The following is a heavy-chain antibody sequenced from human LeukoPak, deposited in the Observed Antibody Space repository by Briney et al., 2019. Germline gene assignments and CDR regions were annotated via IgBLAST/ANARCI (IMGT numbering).Heavy chain of an antibody. CDR2: FDPEVNEA. D-gene: IGHD1-26*01. V-gene: IGHV1-24*01. CDR1: GYILTELS. J-gene: IGHJ4*02. CDR3: ATKRVTWELWHFDY. Sequence: ASVKVSCKVSGYILTELSIHWVRQVPGKGLERMGGFDPEVNEAIYAQNFQGRVTMTEDTSTDTAYMELSSLRFEDTAMYYCATKRVTWELWHFDYWGQGTLVTVSS.